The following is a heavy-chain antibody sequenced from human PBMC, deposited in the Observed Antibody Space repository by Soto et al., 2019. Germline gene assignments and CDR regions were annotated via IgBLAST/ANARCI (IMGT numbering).Heavy chain of an antibody. J-gene: IGHJ4*02. CDR2: IIPILGIA. CDR3: AREEYYYGSGAFFDY. CDR1: GGTFSSYT. V-gene: IGHV1-69*04. Sequence: GASVKVSCKASGGTFSSYTISWVRQAPGQGLEWMGRIIPILGIANYAQKFQGRVTITADKSTSTAYMGLSSLRSEDTAVYYCAREEYYYGSGAFFDYWGQGTLVTVS. D-gene: IGHD3-10*01.